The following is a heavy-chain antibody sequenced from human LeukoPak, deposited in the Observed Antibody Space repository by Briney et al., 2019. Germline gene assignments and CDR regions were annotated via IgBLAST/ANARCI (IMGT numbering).Heavy chain of an antibody. J-gene: IGHJ4*02. V-gene: IGHV3-15*01. D-gene: IGHD3-16*01. CDR1: GFNFTYAW. Sequence: GGSLRLSCAASGFNFTYAWMSWVRQAPGKGLEWVGRITSKTDGGTKDYAAPVKGRFTLSRDDSKNTFYLQMNSLKTEDTAIYYCTTFTAHADYWGQGTLVTVSS. CDR3: TTFTAHADY. CDR2: ITSKTDGGTK.